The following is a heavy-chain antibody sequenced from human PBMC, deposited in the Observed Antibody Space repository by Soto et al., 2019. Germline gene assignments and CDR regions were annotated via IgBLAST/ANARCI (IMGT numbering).Heavy chain of an antibody. CDR3: ARPQTGHSGGSQFDP. V-gene: IGHV4-39*01. CDR2: IFYSGNT. Sequence: SETLSLTCTVSEVSVSNPYYWTWLRQRPGEGLEWIGYIFYSGNTYYNPSLKSRVTISVDTSKNQFSLKLTSVTAADTAVYYCARPQTGHSGGSQFDPWGQGSLVTVSS. CDR1: EVSVSNPYY. D-gene: IGHD6-19*01. J-gene: IGHJ5*02.